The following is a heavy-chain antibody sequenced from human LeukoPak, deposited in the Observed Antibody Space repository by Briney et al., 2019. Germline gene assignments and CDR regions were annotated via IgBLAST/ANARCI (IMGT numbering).Heavy chain of an antibody. CDR2: ISGSGGST. CDR3: AREGSFPLYYFDY. D-gene: IGHD1-26*01. V-gene: IGHV3-23*01. J-gene: IGHJ4*02. Sequence: GGSLRLSCAASGFTFSSYAMSWVRQAPGKGLEWVSAISGSGGSTYYADSVKGRFTISGDNSKNTLCLQMNSLRAEDTAVYYCAREGSFPLYYFDYWGQGTLVTVSS. CDR1: GFTFSSYA.